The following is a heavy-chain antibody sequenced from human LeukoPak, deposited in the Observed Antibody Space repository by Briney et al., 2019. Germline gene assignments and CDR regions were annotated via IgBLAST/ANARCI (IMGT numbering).Heavy chain of an antibody. CDR1: GFTFSSYA. CDR2: ISGSGGNT. Sequence: PGGSLRLSCAAPGFTFSSYAMTWVRQAPGKGLEWVSSISGSGGNTYYADSVKGRFTISRDNSKNTLYLQMSSLRAEDTAVYYCAKMKGITMVRGTFDYWGQGTLVTVSS. J-gene: IGHJ4*02. CDR3: AKMKGITMVRGTFDY. D-gene: IGHD3-10*01. V-gene: IGHV3-23*01.